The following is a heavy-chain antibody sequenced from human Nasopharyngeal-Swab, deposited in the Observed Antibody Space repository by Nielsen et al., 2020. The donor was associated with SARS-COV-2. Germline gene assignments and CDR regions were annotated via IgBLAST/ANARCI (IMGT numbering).Heavy chain of an antibody. CDR3: ARHQDDFWSGNFVFDC. Sequence: WIRQPPGKGLEWIGSIYYAGPSSYCGSTYYNPSLETRVTISRDPSKNRFSLKVNSVTAADTAVYYCARHQDDFWSGNFVFDCWGQGALVTVSS. V-gene: IGHV4-39*01. J-gene: IGHJ4*02. D-gene: IGHD3-3*01. CDR2: IYYAGPSSYCGST.